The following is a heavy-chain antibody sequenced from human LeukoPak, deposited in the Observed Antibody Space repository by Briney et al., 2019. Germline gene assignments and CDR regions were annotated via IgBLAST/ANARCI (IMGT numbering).Heavy chain of an antibody. CDR2: ISGSGGST. Sequence: AGGSLRLSCAASGFTFSSYAMSWVRQAPGKGLEWVSAISGSGGSTYYADSVKGRFTISRDNSKNPLYLQMNSLRAEDTAVYYCAKLGYCSGTSCYALDYWGQGTLVTVSS. CDR1: GFTFSSYA. D-gene: IGHD2-2*01. V-gene: IGHV3-23*01. J-gene: IGHJ4*02. CDR3: AKLGYCSGTSCYALDY.